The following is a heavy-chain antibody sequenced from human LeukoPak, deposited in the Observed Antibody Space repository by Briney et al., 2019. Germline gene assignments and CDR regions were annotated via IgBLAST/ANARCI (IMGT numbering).Heavy chain of an antibody. D-gene: IGHD5-24*01. CDR2: IIPIFGTA. Sequence: PVASVKVSCKASGGTFSSYAISWVRQAPGQGLEWMGGIIPIFGTANYAQKFQGRVTMTRDTSTSTVYMELSSLRSEDTAVYYCARDPLHEDGYNVEVDAFDIWGQGTMVTVSS. CDR3: ARDPLHEDGYNVEVDAFDI. J-gene: IGHJ3*02. V-gene: IGHV1-69*05. CDR1: GGTFSSYA.